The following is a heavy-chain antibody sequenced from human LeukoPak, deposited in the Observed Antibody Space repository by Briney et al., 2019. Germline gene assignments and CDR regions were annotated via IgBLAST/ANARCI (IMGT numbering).Heavy chain of an antibody. CDR3: ARGPSSSWSQLDY. Sequence: PGGSLRLSCAASGFTFSSYAMHWVRQAPGKGLEWVAVISYDGSNKYYADSVKGRFTISRDNSKNTLYLQMNSLRAEDTAVYYYARGPSSSWSQLDYWGQGTLVTVSS. CDR1: GFTFSSYA. D-gene: IGHD6-13*01. J-gene: IGHJ4*02. V-gene: IGHV3-30-3*01. CDR2: ISYDGSNK.